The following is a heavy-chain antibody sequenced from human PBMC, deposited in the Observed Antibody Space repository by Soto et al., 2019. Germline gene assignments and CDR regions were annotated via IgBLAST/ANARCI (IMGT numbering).Heavy chain of an antibody. Sequence: GASVKVSCKASGYTFMHWVRQAPGQRLEWMGWINGGNGNTKYSQKFQGRVTITRDTSASTVYMEVSSLRSKDTAVYYCAGEAAVYAFDIWGQGTMVPAS. V-gene: IGHV1-3*01. CDR2: INGGNGNT. CDR1: GYTF. CDR3: AGEAAVYAFDI. D-gene: IGHD6-25*01. J-gene: IGHJ3*02.